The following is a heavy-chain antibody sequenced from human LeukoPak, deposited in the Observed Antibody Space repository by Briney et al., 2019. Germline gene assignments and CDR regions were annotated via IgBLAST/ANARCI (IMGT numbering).Heavy chain of an antibody. CDR2: ISGSGGST. Sequence: GGSLRLSCAASGFTFSSYAMSWVRRAPGKGLEWVSAISGSGGSTYYADSVKGRFTISRDNSKNTLYLQMNSLRAEDTAVYYCAKGSRRFGDQGYWGQGTLVTVSS. V-gene: IGHV3-23*01. CDR3: AKGSRRFGDQGY. CDR1: GFTFSSYA. D-gene: IGHD3-10*01. J-gene: IGHJ4*02.